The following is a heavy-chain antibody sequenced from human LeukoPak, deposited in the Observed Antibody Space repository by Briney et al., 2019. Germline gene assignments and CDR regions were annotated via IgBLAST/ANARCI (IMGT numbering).Heavy chain of an antibody. CDR2: INQDGSQR. J-gene: IGHJ4*02. V-gene: IGHV3-7*05. CDR1: GFTFSGYW. CDR3: ARDDYLGY. D-gene: IGHD3-16*01. Sequence: GGSLRLSCAASGFTFSGYWMAWVRQAPGRGLEWVAHINQDGSQRNYVDPVKGRFTISRDNAKNSVYLQMDTLRAEDTAIYFCARDDYLGYWGQGTLVTVSS.